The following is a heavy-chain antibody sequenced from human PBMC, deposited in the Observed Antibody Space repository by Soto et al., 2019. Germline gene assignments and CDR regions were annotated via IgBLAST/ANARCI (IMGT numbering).Heavy chain of an antibody. Sequence: SETLSLTCTVSGGSITSTSYYWGWIRQPPGKGLEWIGSMYYSGSTNYNPSLNSRVTMSVDTSKNQFSLKLRSVTAADTAVYYCERSSSRAFRSLEWVDQLDCWGQGTPVTVSS. J-gene: IGHJ4*02. CDR3: ERSSSRAFRSLEWVDQLDC. CDR2: MYYSGST. CDR1: GGSITSTSYY. V-gene: IGHV4-39*01. D-gene: IGHD3-3*01.